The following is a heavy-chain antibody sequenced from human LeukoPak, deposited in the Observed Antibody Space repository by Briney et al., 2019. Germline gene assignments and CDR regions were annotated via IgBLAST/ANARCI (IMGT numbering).Heavy chain of an antibody. CDR3: ARGRRGYSYGDDAFDI. CDR2: INPNSGGT. D-gene: IGHD5-18*01. J-gene: IGHJ3*02. CDR1: GYTFTGYY. Sequence: ASVKVSCKASGYTFTGYYMHWVRQAPGQGLEWMGWINPNSGGTNYAQKFQGRVTMTRDTSISTAYMELSRLRSDDTAVYYCARGRRGYSYGDDAFDIWGQGTMVTVSS. V-gene: IGHV1-2*02.